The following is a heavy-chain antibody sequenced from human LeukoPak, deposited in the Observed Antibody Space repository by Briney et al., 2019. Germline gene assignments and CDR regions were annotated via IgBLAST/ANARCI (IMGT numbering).Heavy chain of an antibody. J-gene: IGHJ4*02. D-gene: IGHD6-19*01. Sequence: SQTLSLTCTVSGGSISSGGYYWSWIRQRPGKGLEWIGYIYYSGSTYYNPSLKSRVTISVDTSKNQFSLKLSSVTAADTAVYYCARALDTSLGYSSGWFLRYFDYWGQGTLVTVSS. CDR1: GGSISSGGYY. V-gene: IGHV4-31*03. CDR3: ARALDTSLGYSSGWFLRYFDY. CDR2: IYYSGST.